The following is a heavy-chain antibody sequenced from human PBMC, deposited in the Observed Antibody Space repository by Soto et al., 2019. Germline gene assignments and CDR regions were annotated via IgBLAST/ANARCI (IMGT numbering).Heavy chain of an antibody. CDR1: GYTFTGYY. Sequence: ASVKVSCKASGYTFTGYYMHWVRQAPGQGLEWMGWINPNSGGTNYAQKFQGWVTMTRDTSISTAYMELSRLRSDDTAVYYCARSPVYDFWSGYEPYYFDYWGQGTLVTVSS. CDR2: INPNSGGT. J-gene: IGHJ4*02. V-gene: IGHV1-2*04. CDR3: ARSPVYDFWSGYEPYYFDY. D-gene: IGHD3-3*01.